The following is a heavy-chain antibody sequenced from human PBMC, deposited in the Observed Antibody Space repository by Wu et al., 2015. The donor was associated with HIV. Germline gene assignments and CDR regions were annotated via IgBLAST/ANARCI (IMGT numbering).Heavy chain of an antibody. CDR2: IIPIFGTA. V-gene: IGHV1-69*12. Sequence: QVQLVQSGAEVKKPGSSVKVSCKASGGTFSSYAISWVRQAPGQGLEWMGGIIPIFGTANYAQKFQGRVTITADESTSTAYMELSSLRSEDTAVYYCARERLRFLEWFQDYYYMDVWGKGTTVTVSS. CDR3: ARERLRFLEWFQDYYYMDV. D-gene: IGHD3-3*01. CDR1: GGTFSSYA. J-gene: IGHJ6*03.